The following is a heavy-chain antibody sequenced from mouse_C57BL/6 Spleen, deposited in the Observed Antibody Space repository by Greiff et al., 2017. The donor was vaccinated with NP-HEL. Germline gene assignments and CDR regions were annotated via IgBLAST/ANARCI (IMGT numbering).Heavy chain of an antibody. CDR2: IHPNSGST. Sequence: QVQLQQPGAELVKPGASVKLSCKASGYTFTSYWMHWVKQRPGQGLEWIGMIHPNSGSTNYNEKFKSKATLTVDKSSSTAYMQLSSLTSEDSAVYYCASRGFYDYDVDYWGQGTTLTVSS. D-gene: IGHD2-4*01. CDR1: GYTFTSYW. J-gene: IGHJ2*01. CDR3: ASRGFYDYDVDY. V-gene: IGHV1-64*01.